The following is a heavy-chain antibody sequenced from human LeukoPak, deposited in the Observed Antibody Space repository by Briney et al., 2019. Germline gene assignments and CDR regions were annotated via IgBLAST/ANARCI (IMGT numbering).Heavy chain of an antibody. J-gene: IGHJ4*02. V-gene: IGHV3-74*01. D-gene: IGHD3-3*01. Sequence: GGSLRLSCAASGFTFSSYWMHWVRQAPGKGLVWVSRINTDGSSTSYADSVKGRFTISRDNAKDTLYLQMNSLRAEDTAVYYCARGDYDFWSGPTHYDYWGQGILVTVSS. CDR2: INTDGSST. CDR1: GFTFSSYW. CDR3: ARGDYDFWSGPTHYDY.